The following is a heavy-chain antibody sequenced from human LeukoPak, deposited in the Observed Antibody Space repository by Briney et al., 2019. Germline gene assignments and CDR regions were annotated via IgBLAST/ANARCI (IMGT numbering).Heavy chain of an antibody. CDR3: ARDGGSSTRKFDY. D-gene: IGHD2-2*01. J-gene: IGHJ4*02. V-gene: IGHV3-7*01. Sequence: GGSLRLSCAASGFTFSSYWMSWVRQAPGKGLEWVANIKQDGSEKYYVDSVKGRFTISRDNAKNSLYLQMNSLRAEDTAVYYCARDGGSSTRKFDYWGQGTLVTVSS. CDR1: GFTFSSYW. CDR2: IKQDGSEK.